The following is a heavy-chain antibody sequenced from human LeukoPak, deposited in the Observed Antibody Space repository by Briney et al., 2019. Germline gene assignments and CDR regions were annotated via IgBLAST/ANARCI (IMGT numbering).Heavy chain of an antibody. CDR1: GFTFSASD. CDR2: IRIKANRYAT. D-gene: IGHD3-16*02. Sequence: GRSLRLSCAASGFTFSASDMHWVRQASGKGLEWVGRIRIKANRYATVYAASVKGRFTISRDDSKNTVYLQMNSLKTEDTAIYYCTRPTFYDYVWESYREDYWGQGTLVSVSS. J-gene: IGHJ4*02. V-gene: IGHV3-73*01. CDR3: TRPTFYDYVWESYREDY.